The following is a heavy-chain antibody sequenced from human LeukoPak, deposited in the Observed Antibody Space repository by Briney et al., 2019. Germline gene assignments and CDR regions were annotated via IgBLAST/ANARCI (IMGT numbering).Heavy chain of an antibody. J-gene: IGHJ6*03. CDR2: ISGSGGST. CDR3: ASSSFGSWYYYYMDV. D-gene: IGHD6-13*01. CDR1: GFTFSSYA. Sequence: GGSLRLSCAASGFTFSSYAMSWVRQAPGKGLEWVSAISGSGGSTYYADSVKGRFTISRDNSKNTLYLQMNSLRAEDTAVYYCASSSFGSWYYYYMDVWGKGTTVTVSS. V-gene: IGHV3-23*01.